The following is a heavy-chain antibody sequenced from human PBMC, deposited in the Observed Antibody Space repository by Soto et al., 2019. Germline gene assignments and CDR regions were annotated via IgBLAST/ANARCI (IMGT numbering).Heavy chain of an antibody. CDR1: GFTFSNAW. Sequence: PGGSLRLSCAASGFTFSNAWMNWVRQAPGKGLEWVGRIKSKTDGGTTDYAAPVKGRFTISRGDSKNTLYLQMNSLKTENTAVYYCTTGCPRVLLWFGELSPPPTSPLYYYYYGMDVWGQGTTVTVSS. CDR2: IKSKTDGGTT. V-gene: IGHV3-15*07. D-gene: IGHD3-10*01. CDR3: TTGCPRVLLWFGELSPPPTSPLYYYYYGMDV. J-gene: IGHJ6*02.